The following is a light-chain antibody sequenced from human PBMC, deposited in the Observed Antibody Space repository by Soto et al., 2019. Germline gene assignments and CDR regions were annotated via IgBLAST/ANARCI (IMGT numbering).Light chain of an antibody. CDR1: SGDIGSYNR. CDR3: GSWDSSLSAYF. V-gene: IGLV2-14*01. Sequence: QSALTQPASVSGSPGQSITISCTGTSGDIGSYNRVSWYQQHPGKAPKLIIYEVTDRPSGVSNRFSGSKSGNTASLTISGLQAEDEAEYYCGSWDSSLSAYFFGTGTKVTVL. J-gene: IGLJ1*01. CDR2: EVT.